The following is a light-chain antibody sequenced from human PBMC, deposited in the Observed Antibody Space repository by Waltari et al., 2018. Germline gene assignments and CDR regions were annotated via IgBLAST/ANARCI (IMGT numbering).Light chain of an antibody. V-gene: IGLV1-47*01. J-gene: IGLJ6*01. Sequence: QSVLTQPPSASGTPGQRVTISCSGSSSNIGSNYVYWYQQLPGTAPKLPIYRNNPRPSGVPDRFSGSKSGPSASLAISGLRSEDEADYYCAAWDDSLSNVFGSGTKVTVL. CDR3: AAWDDSLSNV. CDR1: SSNIGSNY. CDR2: RNN.